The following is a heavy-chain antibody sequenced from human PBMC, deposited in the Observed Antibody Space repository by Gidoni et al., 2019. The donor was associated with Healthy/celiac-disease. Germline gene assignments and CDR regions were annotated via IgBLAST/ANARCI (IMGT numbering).Heavy chain of an antibody. V-gene: IGHV3-23*01. CDR2: ISGSGGST. D-gene: IGHD6-13*01. J-gene: IGHJ1*01. CDR3: AKDFWIAAAASRPEYFQH. CDR1: GFTFRSYA. Sequence: EVQLLESGGGLVQPGGSLRLSCAASGFTFRSYAMSWVRQAPGKGMEWVSAISGSGGSTYYADSVKGRFTISRDNSKNTLYLQMNSLRAEDTAVYYCAKDFWIAAAASRPEYFQHWGQGTLVTVSS.